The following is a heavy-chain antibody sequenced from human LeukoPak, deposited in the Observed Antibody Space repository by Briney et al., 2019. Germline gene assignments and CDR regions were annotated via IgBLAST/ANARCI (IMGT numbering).Heavy chain of an antibody. CDR2: INSGNSNI. CDR1: GFTFNTYS. V-gene: IGHV3-21*04. Sequence: GGSLRLSCAASGFTFNTYSMSWVPQAPGKGLEWVSSINSGNSNIYYADSVRGRFTISRDNAKNLLYLQMNSLRAEDTAVYYCARDNGGDGYNYDYWGQGTLVTVSS. CDR3: ARDNGGDGYNYDY. J-gene: IGHJ4*02. D-gene: IGHD5-24*01.